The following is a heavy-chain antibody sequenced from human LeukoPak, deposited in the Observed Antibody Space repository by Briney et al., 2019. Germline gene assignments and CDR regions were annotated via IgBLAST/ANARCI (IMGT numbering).Heavy chain of an antibody. CDR3: ARRGSIFEDSEWRTAFDL. Sequence: PSETLSLTCTVSGGSISSGSYYWSWIRQPAGKGLEWIGRIYTSGSTNYNPSLKSRVTISVDTSKNQFSLKLSSVTAADTAVYYCARRGSIFEDSEWRTAFDLWGQGTMVIVSS. J-gene: IGHJ3*01. CDR1: GGSISSGSYY. CDR2: IYTSGST. D-gene: IGHD3-9*01. V-gene: IGHV4-61*02.